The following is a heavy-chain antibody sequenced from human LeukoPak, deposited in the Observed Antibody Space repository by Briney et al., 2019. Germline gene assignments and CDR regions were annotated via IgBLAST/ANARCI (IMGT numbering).Heavy chain of an antibody. CDR2: IIPIFGTA. CDR1: GGTFSSYA. V-gene: IGHV1-69*06. CDR3: ARWLEYSRLLGPLPPTMDV. D-gene: IGHD6-6*01. J-gene: IGHJ6*03. Sequence: GASVKVSCKASGGTFSSYAISWVRQAPGQGLEWMGGIIPIFGTANYAQKFQGRVTITADKSTSTAYMELSSLRSEDTAVYYCARWLEYSRLLGPLPPTMDVWGKGTTVTVSS.